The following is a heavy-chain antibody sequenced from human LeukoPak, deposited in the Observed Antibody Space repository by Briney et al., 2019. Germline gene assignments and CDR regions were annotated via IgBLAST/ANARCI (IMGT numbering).Heavy chain of an antibody. J-gene: IGHJ6*03. V-gene: IGHV3-74*01. Sequence: GASVKVSCKVSGYTLTELSMHWVRQAPGKGLVWVSRINSDGSSTSYADSVKGRFTISRDNAKNTLYLQMNSLRAEDTAVYYCARAKFVFGELEYYYYYMDVWGKGTTVTISS. CDR1: GYTLTELS. CDR3: ARAKFVFGELEYYYYYMDV. D-gene: IGHD3-10*02. CDR2: INSDGSST.